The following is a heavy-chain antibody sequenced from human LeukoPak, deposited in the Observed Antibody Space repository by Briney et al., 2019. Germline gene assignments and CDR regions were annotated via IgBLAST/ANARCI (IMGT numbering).Heavy chain of an antibody. CDR1: GYTLTELS. CDR2: FDPEDGET. D-gene: IGHD1-26*01. V-gene: IGHV1-24*01. CDR3: ATDIRRAGVFTGATFDY. Sequence: ASVKVSCKVSGYTLTELSMHWVRQATGKGLEWMGGFDPEDGETIYAQKFQGRVTMTEDTSTDTAYMELSSLRSEDTAVYYCATDIRRAGVFTGATFDYWGQGTLVTVSS. J-gene: IGHJ4*02.